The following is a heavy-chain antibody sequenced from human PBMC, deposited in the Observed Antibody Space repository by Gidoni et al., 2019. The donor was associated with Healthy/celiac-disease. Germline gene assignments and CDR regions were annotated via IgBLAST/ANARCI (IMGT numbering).Heavy chain of an antibody. CDR3: ARSRGAISVELDY. CDR2: IYYSGST. D-gene: IGHD6-19*01. J-gene: IGHJ4*02. V-gene: IGHV4-59*01. Sequence: QVQLQESGPGLVKPSETLSLTCTVSGGSISSYYWSWIRQPPGKGLEWIGYIYYSGSTNYNPSLKSRVTISVDTSKNQFSLKLSSVTAADTAVYYCARSRGAISVELDYWGQGTLVTVSS. CDR1: GGSISSYY.